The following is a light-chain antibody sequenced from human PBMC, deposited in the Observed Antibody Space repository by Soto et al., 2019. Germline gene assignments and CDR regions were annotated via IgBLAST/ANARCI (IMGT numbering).Light chain of an antibody. Sequence: DILMTQSPATLSVSPGERAPLSCRASQSIIDTLAWYKQKPGQAPRPLIYGASRRATGFPARFSGSGSGTDFTLTISSLQSEDFAVYYCQQYNNWPWTFGQGTKVDI. J-gene: IGKJ1*01. CDR3: QQYNNWPWT. CDR1: QSIIDT. V-gene: IGKV3-15*01. CDR2: GAS.